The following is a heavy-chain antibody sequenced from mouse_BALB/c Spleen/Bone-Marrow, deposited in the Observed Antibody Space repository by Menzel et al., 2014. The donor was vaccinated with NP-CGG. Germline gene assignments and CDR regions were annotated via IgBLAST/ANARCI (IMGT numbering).Heavy chain of an antibody. Sequence: EVQRVESGGGLVKSGGSLKLSCAASGLTFNSYGMSWVRRTPEKRLEWVATISGGGSYTFYPDSVKGRFTISRDNAKNNLYLQLSSLRSEDTALYYCARHAYYDQTEVSFVYWGQGTLVTVSA. CDR2: ISGGGSYT. CDR1: GLTFNSYG. D-gene: IGHD2-4*01. V-gene: IGHV5-9-2*01. CDR3: ARHAYYDQTEVSFVY. J-gene: IGHJ3*01.